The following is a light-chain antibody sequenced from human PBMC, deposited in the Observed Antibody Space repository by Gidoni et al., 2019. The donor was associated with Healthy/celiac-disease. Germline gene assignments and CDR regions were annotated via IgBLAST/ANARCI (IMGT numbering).Light chain of an antibody. CDR3: QQYTNWPPYT. CDR1: QSVSST. CDR2: GAS. Sequence: EIVMTASLATLSVSPGERATLSCRASQSVSSTLAWYQQKPGQAPRLLIYGASTRATGIPARVSGSGSGTEFTLTISSLQSEDFAVYYCQQYTNWPPYTFGQGTKLEIK. J-gene: IGKJ2*01. V-gene: IGKV3-15*01.